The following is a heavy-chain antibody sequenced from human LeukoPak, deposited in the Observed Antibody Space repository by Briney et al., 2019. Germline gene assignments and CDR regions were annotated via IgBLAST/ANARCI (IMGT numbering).Heavy chain of an antibody. Sequence: SQTLSLTCAISGDSVSSNSAAWSWIRQSPSRGLEWLGRTYYRSKWYHDYAISVKSRITINADTSKNQFSLQLNFVTPEDTAVYFCASWLDYWGQGILVTVSS. CDR3: ASWLDY. CDR1: GDSVSSNSAA. CDR2: TYYRSKWYH. V-gene: IGHV6-1*01. J-gene: IGHJ4*02.